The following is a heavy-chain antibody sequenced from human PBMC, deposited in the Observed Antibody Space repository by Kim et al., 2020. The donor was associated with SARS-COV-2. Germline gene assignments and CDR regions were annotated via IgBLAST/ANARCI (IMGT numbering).Heavy chain of an antibody. Sequence: GESLKISCKASGYSFTNLWIAWVRQMPGKGLEWMGIIYPRDSDTRHSPSSQGQVTISVDKSINTTYLQWSSLKASDTAMYYCSTLRGSWNDVHWLDPWGQGSQVTVSS. D-gene: IGHD1-1*01. J-gene: IGHJ5*02. CDR1: GYSFTNLW. CDR3: STLRGSWNDVHWLDP. V-gene: IGHV5-51*01. CDR2: IYPRDSDT.